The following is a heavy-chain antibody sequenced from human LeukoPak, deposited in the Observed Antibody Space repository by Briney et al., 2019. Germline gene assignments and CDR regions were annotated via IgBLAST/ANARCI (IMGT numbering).Heavy chain of an antibody. Sequence: AGGSLRLSCVASGFNFGPYWMSWVRQAPGKGPEWVANINGDGSEKFYVNSVKGRFTISRDNSDNTLYLQMNSLRAEDTAVYYCARGGGAFCGSDCYRNFDYWGQGTLVTVSS. CDR2: INGDGSEK. CDR3: ARGGGAFCGSDCYRNFDY. D-gene: IGHD2-21*02. J-gene: IGHJ4*02. CDR1: GFNFGPYW. V-gene: IGHV3-7*03.